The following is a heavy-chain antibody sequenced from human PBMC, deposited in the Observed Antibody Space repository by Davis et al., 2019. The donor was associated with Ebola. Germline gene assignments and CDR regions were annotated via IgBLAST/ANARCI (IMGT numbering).Heavy chain of an antibody. D-gene: IGHD1-7*01. CDR1: GFTFSSYG. J-gene: IGHJ4*02. CDR2: ISYDGSNK. CDR3: AKLELIYY. V-gene: IGHV3-30*18. Sequence: GESLKISCAASGFTFSSYGMHWVRQAPGKGLEWVAVISYDGSNKYYADSVKGRFTISRDNSKNTLYLQMNSLRAEDTAVYYCAKLELIYYWGQGTLVTVSS.